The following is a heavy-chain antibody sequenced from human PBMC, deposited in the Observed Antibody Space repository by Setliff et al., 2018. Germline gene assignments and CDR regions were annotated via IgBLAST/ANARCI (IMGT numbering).Heavy chain of an antibody. Sequence: WASVKVSCKASGGTFSNYGVSRVRQAPGQGLEWMGGTIPLFGTTDYAQKFHGRVTIITDESTSTAYIELSSLTSDDTAVYYCAREGVDTRSSTDYRYYMDVWGQGTTVTVSS. CDR2: TIPLFGTT. D-gene: IGHD5-18*01. J-gene: IGHJ6*03. V-gene: IGHV1-69*05. CDR1: GGTFSNYG. CDR3: AREGVDTRSSTDYRYYMDV.